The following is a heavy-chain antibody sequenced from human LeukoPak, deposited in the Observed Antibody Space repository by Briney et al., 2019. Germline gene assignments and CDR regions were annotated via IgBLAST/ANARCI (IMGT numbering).Heavy chain of an antibody. V-gene: IGHV4-59*01. CDR1: GGSISIYY. Sequence: SETLSLTCTVPGGSISIYYWSWIRPPPGKGREWIGYIYYSGSTNYNPSLKSRVTISVDTSKNQFSLKLSSVTAADTAVYYCARDGRISGYYYYTDAFDIWGQGTMVTVSS. CDR2: IYYSGST. D-gene: IGHD3-22*01. J-gene: IGHJ3*02. CDR3: ARDGRISGYYYYTDAFDI.